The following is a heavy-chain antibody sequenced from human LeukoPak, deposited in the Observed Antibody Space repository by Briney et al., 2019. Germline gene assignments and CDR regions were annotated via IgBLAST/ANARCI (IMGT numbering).Heavy chain of an antibody. Sequence: PGGSLRLSCAASGFTFSSYEMNWVRQAPGKGLEWVSYISSSGSTIYYADSVKGRFTISRDNAKNSLYLQMKSLRAEDTAVYYCARPFLRSGLDYWGQGALVTVSS. CDR1: GFTFSSYE. CDR3: ARPFLRSGLDY. D-gene: IGHD3-16*01. J-gene: IGHJ4*02. V-gene: IGHV3-48*03. CDR2: ISSSGSTI.